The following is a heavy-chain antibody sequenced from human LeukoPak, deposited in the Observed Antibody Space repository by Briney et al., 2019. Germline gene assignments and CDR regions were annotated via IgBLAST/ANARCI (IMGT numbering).Heavy chain of an antibody. CDR2: ISGSGGST. D-gene: IGHD3-10*01. CDR1: GFTFSSYA. CDR3: AKDGYYGSGSYGWFDP. Sequence: GGSLRLSCAASGFTFSSYAMSWVRQAPGKGLEWVSPISGSGGSTYYADSVKGRFTISRDNSKNTLYLQMNSLRAEDTAVYYCAKDGYYGSGSYGWFDPWGQGTLVTVSS. V-gene: IGHV3-23*01. J-gene: IGHJ5*02.